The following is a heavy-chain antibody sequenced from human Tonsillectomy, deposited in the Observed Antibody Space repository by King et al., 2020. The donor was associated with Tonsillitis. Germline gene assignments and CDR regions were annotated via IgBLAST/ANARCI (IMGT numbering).Heavy chain of an antibody. CDR3: AGSHGSSSIYNY. CDR2: IYTGGST. D-gene: IGHD6-6*01. J-gene: IGHJ4*02. CDR1: GFTVSSNY. Sequence: VQLVESGGGLIQPGGSLRLSCAASGFTVSSNYVSWVRQVPGKGLEWVSVIYTGGSTYYADSVKGRFPISRDNSKNTLYLQMNSLRAEDTAVYFCAGSHGSSSIYNYWGQGTLVTVSS. V-gene: IGHV3-53*01.